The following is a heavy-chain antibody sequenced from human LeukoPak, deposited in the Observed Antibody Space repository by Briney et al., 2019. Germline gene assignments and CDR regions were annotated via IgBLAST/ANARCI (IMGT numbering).Heavy chain of an antibody. J-gene: IGHJ4*02. D-gene: IGHD5-12*01. CDR3: ASGGWTYTY. V-gene: IGHV3-7*01. CDR2: IVQDGSET. CDR1: GFTFSSYW. Sequence: GESLRLSCVVSGFTFSSYWMTWVRQAPWKGLEWVANIVQDGSETSYVGSVRGRFTISRDNAKNSLFLQMNSLRVEDTAVYYCASGGWTYTYWGQGTLVTVSS.